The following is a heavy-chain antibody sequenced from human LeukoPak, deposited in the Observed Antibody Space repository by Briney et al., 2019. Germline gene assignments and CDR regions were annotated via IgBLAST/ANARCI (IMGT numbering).Heavy chain of an antibody. D-gene: IGHD2-15*01. Sequence: PSETLSLTCTVSGGSISSYYWSWIRQPPGKGLEWVGYIYYSGSTNYNPSLKSRVTIPVDTSKNQFSVKLSSVTGADTAVYYGAGGWVAIYLGAFDIWGQGTMVTVSS. J-gene: IGHJ3*02. CDR1: GGSISSYY. CDR3: AGGWVAIYLGAFDI. CDR2: IYYSGST. V-gene: IGHV4-59*01.